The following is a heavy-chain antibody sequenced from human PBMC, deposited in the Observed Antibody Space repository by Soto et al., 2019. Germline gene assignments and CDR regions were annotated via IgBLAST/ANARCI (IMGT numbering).Heavy chain of an antibody. V-gene: IGHV1-18*04. CDR3: ARDRYCSSTSCHQEYYYYYGMDV. CDR2: ISAYNGNT. Sequence: EASVKVSCKASGYTFTGYYMHWVRQAPGQGLEWMGWISAYNGNTNYAQKLQGRVTMTTDTSTSTAYMELRSLRSDDTAVYYCARDRYCSSTSCHQEYYYYYGMDVWGQGTTVTVSS. CDR1: GYTFTGYY. J-gene: IGHJ6*02. D-gene: IGHD2-2*01.